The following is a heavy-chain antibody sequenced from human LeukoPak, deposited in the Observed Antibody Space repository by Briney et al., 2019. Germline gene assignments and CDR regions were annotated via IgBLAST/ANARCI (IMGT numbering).Heavy chain of an antibody. J-gene: IGHJ4*02. D-gene: IGHD4-17*01. CDR2: INPNTGGT. Sequence: GASVKVSCKASGYTFTDYYIHWVRQAPGQGLEWMGCINPNTGGTNYAQKLQGRVTVTRDTSINTAYMELSRLRPDDTAVYYCARDRTTVTIFDCWGQGTLVTVSS. CDR3: ARDRTTVTIFDC. V-gene: IGHV1-2*02. CDR1: GYTFTDYY.